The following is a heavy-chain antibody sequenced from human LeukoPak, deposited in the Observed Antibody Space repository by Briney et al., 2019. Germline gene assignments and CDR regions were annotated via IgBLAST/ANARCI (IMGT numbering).Heavy chain of an antibody. D-gene: IGHD3-10*01. CDR3: ASVRGSFRVLDN. V-gene: IGHV4-38-2*02. Sequence: SETLSLTCTVSGYSISTGYYWDWIRQPPGKGLEWIASIYYTGNTFYNPSLKSRVTISEDTSKNQFSLKMTSVTATDTAVYYCASVRGSFRVLDNWGQGTLVTVSS. J-gene: IGHJ4*02. CDR2: IYYTGNT. CDR1: GYSISTGYY.